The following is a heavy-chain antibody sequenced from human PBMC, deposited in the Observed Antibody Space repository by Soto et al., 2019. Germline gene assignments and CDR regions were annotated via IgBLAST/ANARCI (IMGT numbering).Heavy chain of an antibody. CDR1: GYTFTSYY. D-gene: IGHD6-19*01. V-gene: IGHV1-46*01. J-gene: IGHJ5*02. Sequence: QVQLVQSGAEVKKPGASVKVSCKASGYTFTSYYMHWVRLAPGQGLEWMGIINPSGGSTSYAQKFQGRVTMTRDTSTSTVYMELSSLRSEDTAVYYCARAAAVAGTISGWFDPWGQGTLVTVSS. CDR3: ARAAAVAGTISGWFDP. CDR2: INPSGGST.